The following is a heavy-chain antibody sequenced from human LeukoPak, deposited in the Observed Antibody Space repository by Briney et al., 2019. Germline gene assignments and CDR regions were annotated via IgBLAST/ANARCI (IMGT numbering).Heavy chain of an antibody. CDR2: TSSSGSTI. CDR1: GFTFSSYD. Sequence: GGSLRLSCAASGFTFSSYDMNWVRQAAGKGLEWVSYTSSSGSTIYYADSVKGRFTISRDNAKNSLYLQMNSLRAEDTAVYYCAKDLPRRDYYGSGFPFDYWGQGTLVTVSS. D-gene: IGHD3-10*01. CDR3: AKDLPRRDYYGSGFPFDY. J-gene: IGHJ4*02. V-gene: IGHV3-48*03.